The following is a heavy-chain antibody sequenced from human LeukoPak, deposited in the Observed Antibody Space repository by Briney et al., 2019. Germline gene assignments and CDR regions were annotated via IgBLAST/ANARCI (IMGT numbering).Heavy chain of an antibody. CDR1: GFPFSTYS. D-gene: IGHD1-26*01. CDR3: AREIMGGSFDY. V-gene: IGHV3-21*01. J-gene: IGHJ4*02. CDR2: ITSSGDSK. Sequence: GESLRRSCAASGFPFSTYSMNWVRQAPAKGLEWVSSITSSGDSKYYADSIKGRLTISRDNARNSLHLQMTSLRAEDTAVYYCAREIMGGSFDYWGQGARVTVSS.